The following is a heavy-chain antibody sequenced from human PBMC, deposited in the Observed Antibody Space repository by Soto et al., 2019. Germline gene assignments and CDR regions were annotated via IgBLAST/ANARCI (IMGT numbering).Heavy chain of an antibody. Sequence: GSTKLGRAASGERVKISLMSWVRQATGKGLEWVANIKGDGSEKYYIDSVKGRFTISRDNAKNSLFLQMNSLRAEDTAVYYCLRSFSGYWGKGNMVTGSS. CDR1: GERVKISL. J-gene: IGHJ4*02. CDR2: IKGDGSEK. D-gene: IGHD6-6*01. V-gene: IGHV3-7*01. CDR3: LRSFSGY.